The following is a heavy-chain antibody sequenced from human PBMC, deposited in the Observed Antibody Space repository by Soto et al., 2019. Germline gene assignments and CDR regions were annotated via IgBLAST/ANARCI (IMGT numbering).Heavy chain of an antibody. V-gene: IGHV4-61*01. CDR1: GGSVSSGSYY. D-gene: IGHD3-9*01. Sequence: SETLSLTCTVSGGSVSSGSYYWSWIRQPPGKGLEWIGYIYYSGSTNYNPSLKSRVTISVDTSKNQFSLKLSSVTAADTAVYYCARDLYHYDTLTGYVYYYGMDVWGQGTTVTVSS. CDR3: ARDLYHYDTLTGYVYYYGMDV. CDR2: IYYSGST. J-gene: IGHJ6*02.